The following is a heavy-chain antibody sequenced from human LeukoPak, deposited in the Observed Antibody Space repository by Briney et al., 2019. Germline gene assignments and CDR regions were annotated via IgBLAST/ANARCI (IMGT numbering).Heavy chain of an antibody. CDR3: ARGIQLWLRISYYYYYMDV. J-gene: IGHJ6*03. CDR2: INHSGST. CDR1: GGSFSGYY. D-gene: IGHD5-18*01. Sequence: SETLSLTCAVYGGSFSGYYWSWIRQPPGKGLEWIGEINHSGSTNYNPSLKSRVTISVDTSKNQFSLKLSSVTAADTAVYYCARGIQLWLRISYYYYYMDVWGKGTTVTVSS. V-gene: IGHV4-34*01.